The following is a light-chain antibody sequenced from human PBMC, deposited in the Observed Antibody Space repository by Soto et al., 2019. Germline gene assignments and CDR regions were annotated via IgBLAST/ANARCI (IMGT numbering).Light chain of an antibody. CDR1: SSDVGGYNF. CDR2: QVS. J-gene: IGLJ1*01. CDR3: SSYAGSNNFV. Sequence: QSVLTQPPSASGSPGQSVTISCTGTSSDVGGYNFVSWYQHHLGKAPKLMIYQVSKRPSGVPDRFSGSKSGNTASLTVSGLQAGDEADYYCSSYAGSNNFVFGTGTKVTVL. V-gene: IGLV2-8*01.